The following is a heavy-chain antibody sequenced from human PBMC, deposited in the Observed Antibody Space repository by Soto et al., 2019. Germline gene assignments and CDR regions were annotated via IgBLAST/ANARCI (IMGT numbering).Heavy chain of an antibody. D-gene: IGHD2-21*02. J-gene: IGHJ6*02. Sequence: GGSLRLSCAASGFTFSDYYMSWIRQAPGKGLEWVSYISSSGSTIYYADSVKGRFTISRDNAKNSLYLQMNSLRAEDTAVYYCARAYCGGDCYYYYYGMDVWGQWTTVTVSS. CDR2: ISSSGSTI. CDR3: ARAYCGGDCYYYYYGMDV. CDR1: GFTFSDYY. V-gene: IGHV3-11*01.